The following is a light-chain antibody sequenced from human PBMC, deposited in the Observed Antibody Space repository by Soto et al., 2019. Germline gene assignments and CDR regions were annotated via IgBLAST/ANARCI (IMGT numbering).Light chain of an antibody. V-gene: IGKV3-20*01. Sequence: EVVLTQSPGTLSLSRGERATLSCRASERIYSAYLGWYQQKPGQAPRLLIYGTSSRATGIPDRFSGSGSGTDFTLTISRLEPEDFAVYYCQQYGSLSWTFGQGTKV. CDR3: QQYGSLSWT. CDR2: GTS. J-gene: IGKJ1*01. CDR1: ERIYSAY.